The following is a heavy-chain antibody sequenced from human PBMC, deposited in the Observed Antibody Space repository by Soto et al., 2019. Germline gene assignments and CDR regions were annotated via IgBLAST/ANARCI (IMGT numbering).Heavy chain of an antibody. CDR3: TRDRGRRYNDGRGYYYSAY. CDR2: FIPIFGTT. CDR1: RGTFSSYA. Sequence: QVHLVQSGAEVKKPGSSVKVCCKASRGTFSSYAISWVRQAPGQGLEWMGGFIPIFGTTNYAQKFQGRVTITADESTSTAYMELSSLRSEDTAVYYCTRDRGRRYNDGRGYYYSAYWGHGTLVTVSS. V-gene: IGHV1-69*01. D-gene: IGHD3-22*01. J-gene: IGHJ4*01.